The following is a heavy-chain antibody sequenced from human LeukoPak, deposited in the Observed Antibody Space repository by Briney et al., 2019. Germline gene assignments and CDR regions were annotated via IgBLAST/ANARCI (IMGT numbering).Heavy chain of an antibody. V-gene: IGHV4-30-4*01. CDR2: IYYSGSN. Sequence: PSQTLSLTCTVSGGSISSGDYYWSWIRQPPGKGLEWIGYIYYSGSNSYNPSLKSRVTILLDTSKNQFSLRLNSVTAADTAIYYCARDRGGDFWSSYYDYWGQGTLVTVSS. CDR3: ARDRGGDFWSSYYDY. J-gene: IGHJ4*02. CDR1: GGSISSGDYY. D-gene: IGHD3-3*01.